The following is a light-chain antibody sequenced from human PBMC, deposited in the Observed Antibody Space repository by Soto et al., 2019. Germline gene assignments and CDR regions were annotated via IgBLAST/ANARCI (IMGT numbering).Light chain of an antibody. V-gene: IGKV3-20*01. CDR2: GAY. CDR1: QSVNSSRY. Sequence: EIVLTQSPGTLSLSPGERATFSCRASQSVNSSRYLAWYQQKPGQAPRLLIYGAYSRATDIQDRFSGSGSGTDFTLTIRRLEPEDFAVYFCQQYGTSFPTFAQGTKVDIK. J-gene: IGKJ1*01. CDR3: QQYGTSFPT.